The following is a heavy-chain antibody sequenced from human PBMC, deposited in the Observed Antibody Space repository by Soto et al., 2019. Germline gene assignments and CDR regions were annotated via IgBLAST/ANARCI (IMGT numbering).Heavy chain of an antibody. V-gene: IGHV3-9*01. J-gene: IGHJ6*03. CDR1: GFTFDDYA. D-gene: IGHD3-10*01. CDR3: AKDSVRYYYGSGSYKYYYYYMDA. CDR2: ISWNSGSI. Sequence: GGSLRLSCAASGFTFDDYAMHWVRQAPGKGLEWVSGISWNSGSIGYADSVKGRFTISRDNAKNSLYLQMNSLRAEDTALYYCAKDSVRYYYGSGSYKYYYYYMDAWGKAITVTVSS.